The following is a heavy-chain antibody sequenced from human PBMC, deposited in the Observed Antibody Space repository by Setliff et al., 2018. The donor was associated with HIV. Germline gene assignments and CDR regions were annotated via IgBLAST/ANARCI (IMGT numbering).Heavy chain of an antibody. Sequence: PSETLSLTCTVSGDSVASDSYYWNWIRQPAGKTLEWIGRIYFSGSTNYNTSLKSRVTISIDTSKNQLSLKLSSVTAADTAVYYCARDWAAPYYYGMDVWGQGTTVTVSS. D-gene: IGHD3-16*01. J-gene: IGHJ6*02. CDR1: GDSVASDSYY. CDR2: IYFSGST. CDR3: ARDWAAPYYYGMDV. V-gene: IGHV4-61*02.